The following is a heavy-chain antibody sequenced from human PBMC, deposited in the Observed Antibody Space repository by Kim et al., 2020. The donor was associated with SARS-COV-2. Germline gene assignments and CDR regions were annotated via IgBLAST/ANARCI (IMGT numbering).Heavy chain of an antibody. V-gene: IGHV7-4-1*02. CDR2: INTNTGNP. CDR3: ARDLGSGSYYNVKDSMD. CDR1: GYTFTSYA. Sequence: ASVKVSCKASGYTFTSYAMNWVRQAPGQGLEWMGWINTNTGNPTYAQGFTGRFVFSLDTSVSTAYLQISSLKAEDTAVYYCARDLGSGSYYNVKDSMDWGQGTLVTVSS. D-gene: IGHD3-10*01. J-gene: IGHJ4*02.